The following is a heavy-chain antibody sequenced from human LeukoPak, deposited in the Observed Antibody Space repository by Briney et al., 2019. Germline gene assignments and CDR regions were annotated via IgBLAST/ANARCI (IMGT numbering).Heavy chain of an antibody. CDR2: TIPILGIA. CDR1: GGTFSSYA. V-gene: IGHV1-69*04. Sequence: ASVKVSCKASGGTFSSYAISWVRQAPGQGLEWMGRTIPILGIANYAQKFQGRVTITADESTSTAYMELSSLRSEDTAVYYCARDRVGYCSSTSCYAGRGRYGMDVWGQGTTVTVSS. D-gene: IGHD2-2*01. CDR3: ARDRVGYCSSTSCYAGRGRYGMDV. J-gene: IGHJ6*02.